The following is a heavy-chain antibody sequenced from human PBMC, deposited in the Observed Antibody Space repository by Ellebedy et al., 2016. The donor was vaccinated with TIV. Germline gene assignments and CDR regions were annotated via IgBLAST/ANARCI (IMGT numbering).Heavy chain of an antibody. CDR2: ITGDGDST. CDR3: ARLDYYEGLDV. D-gene: IGHD3-16*01. Sequence: PGGSLRLSCAASGFTFSSYAMCWVRQAPGKGLEWVSAITGDGDSTYYADSVKGRFTISRDNSKNTLYLQMNSLRAEDTAVYYCARLDYYEGLDVWGQGTTVTVSS. CDR1: GFTFSSYA. V-gene: IGHV3-23*01. J-gene: IGHJ6*02.